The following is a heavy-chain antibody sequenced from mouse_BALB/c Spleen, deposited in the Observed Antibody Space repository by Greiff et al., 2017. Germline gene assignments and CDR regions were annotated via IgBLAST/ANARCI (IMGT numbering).Heavy chain of an antibody. CDR3: ARDYGSSPYYFDY. Sequence: VQRVESGPGLVAPSQSLSITCTVSGFSLTSYGVHWVRQPPGKGLEWLGVIWAGGSTNYNSALMSRLSISKDNSKSQVFLKMNSLQTDDTAMYYCARDYGSSPYYFDYWGQGTTLTVSS. J-gene: IGHJ2*01. V-gene: IGHV2-9*02. CDR1: GFSLTSYG. CDR2: IWAGGST. D-gene: IGHD1-1*01.